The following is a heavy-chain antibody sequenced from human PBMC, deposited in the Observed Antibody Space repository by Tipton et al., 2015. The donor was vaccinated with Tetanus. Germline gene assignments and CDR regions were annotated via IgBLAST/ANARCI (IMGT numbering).Heavy chain of an antibody. CDR1: GVSISSSTYF. D-gene: IGHD3-22*01. CDR2: IFYTGSS. CDR3: SRQEPPRRFFYDSSGSSA. J-gene: IGHJ5*02. V-gene: IGHV4-39*01. Sequence: GLVKPSETLSLTCAVSGVSISSSTYFWGWIRQPPGKALEWIGHIFYTGSSHYNPSFKSRVTMSVDTSKNQFSLNLTSVTAADTAVYFCSRQEPPRRFFYDSSGSSAWGQGTLVTVSS.